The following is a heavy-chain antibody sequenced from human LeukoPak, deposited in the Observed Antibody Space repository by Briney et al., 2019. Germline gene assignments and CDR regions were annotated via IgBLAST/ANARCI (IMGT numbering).Heavy chain of an antibody. V-gene: IGHV3-21*01. Sequence: GGSPRLSCAASGFTFSSSAMNWVRQAPGKGLEWVSSINNVGSHIYYAGSVRGRFTISRDNAKNLLYLQMDSLRAEDTAVYYCAKEVNYYDSSGYIDYWGQGTLVTVSS. CDR2: INNVGSHI. D-gene: IGHD3-22*01. CDR3: AKEVNYYDSSGYIDY. CDR1: GFTFSSSA. J-gene: IGHJ4*02.